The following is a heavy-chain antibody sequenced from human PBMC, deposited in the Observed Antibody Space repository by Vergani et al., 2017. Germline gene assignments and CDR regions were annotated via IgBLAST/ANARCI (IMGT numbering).Heavy chain of an antibody. CDR2: VSGSSATP. J-gene: IGHJ4*02. V-gene: IGHV3-23*04. Sequence: EVQLVESGGGLIHPGGSLRLSCEGSGFSFSGYWMHWVRQSPEKGLVWVSSVSGSSATPYYADSVKGRFIISRDNSKNTLHLQMNSLRADDMAVYYCTKGSRGYTGYFFDYWGQGTLATVSS. CDR1: GFSFSGYW. CDR3: TKGSRGYTGYFFDY. D-gene: IGHD5-12*01.